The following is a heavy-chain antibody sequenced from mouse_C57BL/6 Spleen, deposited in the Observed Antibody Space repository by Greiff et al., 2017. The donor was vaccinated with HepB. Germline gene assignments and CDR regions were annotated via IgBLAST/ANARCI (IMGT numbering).Heavy chain of an antibody. CDR3: ARHGYVYAMDY. V-gene: IGHV1-55*01. CDR2: IYPGSGST. D-gene: IGHD2-2*01. Sequence: QVHVKQSGAELVKPGASVKMSCKASGYTFTSYWITWVKQRPGQGLEWIGDIYPGSGSTNYNEKFKSKATLTVDTSSSTAYMQLSSLTSEDSAVYYCARHGYVYAMDYWGQGTSVTVSS. J-gene: IGHJ4*01. CDR1: GYTFTSYW.